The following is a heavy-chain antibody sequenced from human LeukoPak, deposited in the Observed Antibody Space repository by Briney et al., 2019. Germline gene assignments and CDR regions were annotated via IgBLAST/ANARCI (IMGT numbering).Heavy chain of an antibody. CDR1: GFIFSSFG. Sequence: PGGSLRLSCVASGFIFSSFGMHWVRQAPGKGLEWVAAISYDVSKNYYADSVRGRFTISRDNSKNTLYLQMNSLRAEDTAVYYCAKFRFRGSQFYYAMDVWGQGTTVTVSS. CDR2: ISYDVSKN. D-gene: IGHD3-10*01. CDR3: AKFRFRGSQFYYAMDV. J-gene: IGHJ6*02. V-gene: IGHV3-30*18.